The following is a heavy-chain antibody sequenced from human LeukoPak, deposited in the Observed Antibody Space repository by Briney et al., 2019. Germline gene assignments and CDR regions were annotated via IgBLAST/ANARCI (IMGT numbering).Heavy chain of an antibody. V-gene: IGHV3-64*01. CDR3: ARDFRWLTTGRIDY. D-gene: IGHD3-22*01. J-gene: IGHJ4*02. CDR1: GFTFSSYE. Sequence: PGGSLRLSCAASGFTFSSYEMNWVRQAPGKGLEYVSAISSNGGSTYYANSVKGRFTISRDNSKNTLYLQMGSLRAEDMAVYYCARDFRWLTTGRIDYWGQGTLVTVSS. CDR2: ISSNGGST.